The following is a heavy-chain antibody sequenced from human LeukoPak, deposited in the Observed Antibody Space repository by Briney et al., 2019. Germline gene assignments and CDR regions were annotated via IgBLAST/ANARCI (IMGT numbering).Heavy chain of an antibody. J-gene: IGHJ4*02. D-gene: IGHD1-26*01. V-gene: IGHV4-34*01. Sequence: SETLSLTCAVYGGSFSGYYRSWIRQPPGKGLEWIGEINHGGSTNYNPSLKSRVTISVDTSKNQFSLKLSSVTAADTAVYYCASVGSYLDYWGQGTLVTVSS. CDR2: INHGGST. CDR3: ASVGSYLDY. CDR1: GGSFSGYY.